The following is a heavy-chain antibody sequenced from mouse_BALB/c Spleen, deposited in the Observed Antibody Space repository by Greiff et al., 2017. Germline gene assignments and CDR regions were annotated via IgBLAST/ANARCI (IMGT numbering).Heavy chain of an antibody. D-gene: IGHD1-3*01. CDR2: IDTSDSYT. CDR3: AAAGIKDLVDY. CDR1: DYTFTDYW. Sequence: QVQLQQSGAELVMPGASVKMSCKASDYTFTDYWLHRGKQRSGQGLEWIGAIDTSDSYTSYNQKFKGKATLAVDESSSTAYMQPSSLTSEDSAVYYCAAAGIKDLVDYWGQGTSVTVSA. J-gene: IGHJ4*01. V-gene: IGHV1-69*01.